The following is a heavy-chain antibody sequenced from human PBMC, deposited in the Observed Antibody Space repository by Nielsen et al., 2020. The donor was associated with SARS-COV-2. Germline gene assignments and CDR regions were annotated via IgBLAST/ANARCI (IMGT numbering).Heavy chain of an antibody. CDR3: ARVGYDSSCYYYRYWYFDL. D-gene: IGHD3-22*01. J-gene: IGHJ2*01. Sequence: GESLKISCAASGFTFSSYAMHWVRQAPGKGLEWVAVISYDGSNKYYADSVKGRFTISRDNSKNTLYLQMNSLRAEDTAVYYCARVGYDSSCYYYRYWYFDLWGRGTLVTVSS. CDR2: ISYDGSNK. CDR1: GFTFSSYA. V-gene: IGHV3-30-3*01.